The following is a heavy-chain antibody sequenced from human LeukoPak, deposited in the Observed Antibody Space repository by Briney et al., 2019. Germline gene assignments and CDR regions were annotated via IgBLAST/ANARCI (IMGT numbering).Heavy chain of an antibody. CDR1: TFSFSTYG. CDR3: AKDRTTIPYYFDY. V-gene: IGHV3-30*02. Sequence: GGSLRLSCAASTFSFSTYGMHWVRQAPGKGLEWVAFIQYDGSIKLYGDSVKGRFTISRDNSKNTLYLQMNSLRAEDTAVYYCAKDRTTIPYYFDYWGQGTLVTVSS. CDR2: IQYDGSIK. D-gene: IGHD2-2*02. J-gene: IGHJ4*02.